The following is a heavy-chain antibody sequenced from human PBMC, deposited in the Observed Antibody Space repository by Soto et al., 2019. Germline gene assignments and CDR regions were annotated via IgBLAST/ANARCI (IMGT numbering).Heavy chain of an antibody. J-gene: IGHJ2*01. D-gene: IGHD3-22*01. CDR3: ARGGDSSGYYFLMIGLSYFDL. V-gene: IGHV4-30-4*01. CDR1: GGSISSGDYY. CDR2: IYYSGST. Sequence: QVQLQESGPGLVKPSQTLSLTCTVSGGSISSGDYYWSWIRQPPGKGLEWIGYIYYSGSTYYNPSLKSRVTISVDTSKNQFSLKLSSVTAADTAVYYCARGGDSSGYYFLMIGLSYFDLWGRGTLVTVSS.